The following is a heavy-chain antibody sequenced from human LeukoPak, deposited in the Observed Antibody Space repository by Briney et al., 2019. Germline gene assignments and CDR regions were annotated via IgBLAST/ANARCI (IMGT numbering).Heavy chain of an antibody. J-gene: IGHJ4*02. V-gene: IGHV3-23*01. D-gene: IGHD6-19*01. Sequence: GGSLRLSCAASGFTFSSYAMSWDRQAPGKGLEWVSAISGSGGSTYYADSVKGRFTISRDNSKNTLYLQMNSLRAEDTAVYYCAKALYSSGWFSSSYWGQGTLVTVSS. CDR2: ISGSGGST. CDR1: GFTFSSYA. CDR3: AKALYSSGWFSSSY.